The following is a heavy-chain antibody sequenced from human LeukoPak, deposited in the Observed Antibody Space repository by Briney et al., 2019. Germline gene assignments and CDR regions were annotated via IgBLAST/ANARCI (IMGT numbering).Heavy chain of an antibody. V-gene: IGHV4-59*08. D-gene: IGHD5-12*01. CDR1: GGSISSYY. Sequence: ASETLSLTCTVSGGSISSYYWSWIRQPPGKGLEWIGYIYYSGSTNYSPSLKSRVTISVDTSNNQFSLKLSSVTAADTAVYYCARQGYSAYEILDYWGQGTLVTVSS. CDR2: IYYSGST. J-gene: IGHJ4*02. CDR3: ARQGYSAYEILDY.